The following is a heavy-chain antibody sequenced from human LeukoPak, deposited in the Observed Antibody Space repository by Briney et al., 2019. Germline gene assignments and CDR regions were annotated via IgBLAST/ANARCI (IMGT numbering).Heavy chain of an antibody. J-gene: IGHJ4*02. CDR2: IRYDGSNK. CDR3: AKTPSPLTMIVEGLFDY. D-gene: IGHD3-22*01. CDR1: GFTFSSYG. V-gene: IGHV3-30*02. Sequence: GGSLRLSCAASGFTFSSYGMHWVRQAPGKGLEWVAFIRYDGSNKYYADSVKGRFTISRDNSKNTLYLQMNSLRAEDTAVYYCAKTPSPLTMIVEGLFDYWGQGTLVTVSS.